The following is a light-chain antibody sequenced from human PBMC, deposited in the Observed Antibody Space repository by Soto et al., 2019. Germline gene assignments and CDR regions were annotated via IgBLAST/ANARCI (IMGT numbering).Light chain of an antibody. Sequence: QSVLTQPASVSGSPGQSITISCTGTSSDVGAYNYVSWFQQHPGKAPRLIIYDVSNRPSGVSNRFSGSKSGNTASLTISGLQAEDEAEYYCSSYTTSTTGVFGGGTKLTVL. CDR2: DVS. J-gene: IGLJ3*02. CDR1: SSDVGAYNY. CDR3: SSYTTSTTGV. V-gene: IGLV2-14*01.